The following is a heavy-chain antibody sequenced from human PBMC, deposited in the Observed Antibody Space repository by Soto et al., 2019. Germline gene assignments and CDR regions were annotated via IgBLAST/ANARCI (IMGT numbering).Heavy chain of an antibody. CDR1: GFSFSSYA. CDR3: AKDMKWGGMTTIHYFDS. J-gene: IGHJ4*02. CDR2: ISWNSETI. D-gene: IGHD4-17*01. V-gene: IGHV3-9*01. Sequence: GGSLRLSCAASGFSFSSYAMHWVRHAPGKGLEWVSGISWNSETIDYADSVKGRFTISRDNAKSSLFLQMNSLRPDDTALYYCAKDMKWGGMTTIHYFDSWGQGTLVTVSS.